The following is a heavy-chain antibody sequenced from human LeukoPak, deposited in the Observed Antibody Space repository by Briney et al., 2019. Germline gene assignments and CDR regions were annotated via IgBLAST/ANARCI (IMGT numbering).Heavy chain of an antibody. Sequence: ASVKVSCKTSGYTFTSYGITWVRQAPGQGLEWMGWVSAYADNTNYVQKIQGRATMTTDTSTGTAYMELRSLRSDDTAVYYCARDCIGCHGFDYWGQGTLVTVPS. J-gene: IGHJ4*02. CDR3: ARDCIGCHGFDY. D-gene: IGHD2-15*01. V-gene: IGHV1-18*01. CDR2: VSAYADNT. CDR1: GYTFTSYG.